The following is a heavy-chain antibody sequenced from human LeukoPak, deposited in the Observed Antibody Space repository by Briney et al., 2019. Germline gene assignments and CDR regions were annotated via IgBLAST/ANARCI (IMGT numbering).Heavy chain of an antibody. Sequence: GGSLRLSCAASGFTFSSYTMNWVRQAPGKGLEWVSSISSGSNYKNYADSVKGRLTISRDNAKNSLYLQMNGLRDEDTAVYYCARESVRGYSYGNFDYWGQGTLVTVSS. CDR1: GFTFSSYT. V-gene: IGHV3-21*01. CDR3: ARESVRGYSYGNFDY. D-gene: IGHD5-18*01. J-gene: IGHJ4*02. CDR2: ISSGSNYK.